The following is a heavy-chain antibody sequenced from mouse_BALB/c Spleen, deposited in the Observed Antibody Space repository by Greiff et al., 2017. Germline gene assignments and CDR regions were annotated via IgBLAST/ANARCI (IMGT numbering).Heavy chain of an antibody. V-gene: IGHV14-1*02. D-gene: IGHD1-1*01. CDR2: IDPENGNT. Sequence: EVKLQESGAELVRPGALVKLSCKASGFNIKDYYMHWVKQRPEQGLEWIGWIDPENGNTIYDPKFQGKASITADTSSNTAYLQLSSLTSEDTAVYYCARPSTRGYFDVWGAGTTVTVSS. CDR3: ARPSTRGYFDV. J-gene: IGHJ1*01. CDR1: GFNIKDYY.